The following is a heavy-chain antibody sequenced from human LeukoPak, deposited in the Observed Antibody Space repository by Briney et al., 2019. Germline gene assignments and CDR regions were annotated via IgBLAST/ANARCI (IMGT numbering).Heavy chain of an antibody. Sequence: PGGSLRLSCAASGFTFSSYSMNWVRQAPGKGLEWVSYISSGSSTIYYADSVKGRFTISRDNAKNSLYLQMNSLRAEDTAVYYCARAFRSGYSDYWGQGTLVTVSS. V-gene: IGHV3-48*01. CDR2: ISSGSSTI. D-gene: IGHD3-22*01. CDR3: ARAFRSGYSDY. CDR1: GFTFSSYS. J-gene: IGHJ4*02.